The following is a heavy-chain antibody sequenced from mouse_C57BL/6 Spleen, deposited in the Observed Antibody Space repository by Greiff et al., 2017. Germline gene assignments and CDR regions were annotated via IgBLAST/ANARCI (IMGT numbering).Heavy chain of an antibody. D-gene: IGHD2-1*01. V-gene: IGHV1-42*01. CDR2: INPSTGGT. CDR1: GYSFTGYY. CDR3: ARDYYGNSRYYFDY. Sequence: EVQLQQSGPELVKPGASVKISCKASGYSFTGYYMNWVKQSPEKSLEWIGEINPSTGGTTYNQKFKAKATLTVDKSSSTAYMQLKSLTSEDSAVYYCARDYYGNSRYYFDYWGQGTTLTVSS. J-gene: IGHJ2*01.